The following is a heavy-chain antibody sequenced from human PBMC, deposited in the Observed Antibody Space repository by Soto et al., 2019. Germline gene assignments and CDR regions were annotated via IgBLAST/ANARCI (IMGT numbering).Heavy chain of an antibody. Sequence: GASVKVSCKASGGTFSSYAISWVRQAPGQGLEWMGGIIPIFGTANYAQKFQGRVTITADKSTSTAYMELSSLRSEDTAVYYCARFIAARPGDYYYYYGMDVWGQGTTVTVS. CDR1: GGTFSSYA. V-gene: IGHV1-69*06. D-gene: IGHD6-6*01. CDR3: ARFIAARPGDYYYYYGMDV. CDR2: IIPIFGTA. J-gene: IGHJ6*02.